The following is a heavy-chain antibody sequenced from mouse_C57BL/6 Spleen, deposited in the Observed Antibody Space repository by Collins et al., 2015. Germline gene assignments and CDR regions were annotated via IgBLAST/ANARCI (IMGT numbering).Heavy chain of an antibody. V-gene: IGHV5-17*02. D-gene: IGHD1-1*01. CDR1: GFTFSSFG. CDR2: ISSGSSTI. Sequence: LVESGGGLVQPGGSRKLSCAASGFTFSSFGMHWVRQAPEKGLEWVAYISSGSSTIYYADTVKGRFTISRDNPKNTLFLQMTSLRSEDTAMYYCARCPFYYGSSFYAMDYWGQGTSVTVSS. CDR3: ARCPFYYGSSFYAMDY. J-gene: IGHJ4*01.